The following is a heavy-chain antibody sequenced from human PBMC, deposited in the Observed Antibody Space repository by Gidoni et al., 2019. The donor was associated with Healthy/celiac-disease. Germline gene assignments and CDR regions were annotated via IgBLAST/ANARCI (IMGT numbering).Heavy chain of an antibody. CDR3: ANEPHRRDGYNWDDAFDI. CDR2: ISYDGSNK. J-gene: IGHJ3*02. D-gene: IGHD1-1*01. V-gene: IGHV3-30*18. CDR1: GFTFISYG. Sequence: QVQLVESGGGVVQPGRSLRLSCSASGFTFISYGMHWGRQAPGKGLEWVAVISYDGSNKYYADSVKGRFTISRDNSKNTLYLQMNSLRAEDTAVYYCANEPHRRDGYNWDDAFDIWGQGTMVTVSS.